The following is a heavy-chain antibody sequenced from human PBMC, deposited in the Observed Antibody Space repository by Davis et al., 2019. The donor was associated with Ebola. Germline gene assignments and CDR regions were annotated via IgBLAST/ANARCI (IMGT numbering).Heavy chain of an antibody. CDR2: IIPIFGTA. CDR1: GGTFSSYA. V-gene: IGHV1-69*13. D-gene: IGHD4-23*01. Sequence: AASVEVSCKASGGTFSSYAISWVRQAPGQGLEWMGGIIPIFGTANYAQKFQGRVTITADESTSTAYMELSSLRSEDTAVYYCARGEFDYGGNSRYYYGMDVWGQGTTVTVSS. J-gene: IGHJ6*02. CDR3: ARGEFDYGGNSRYYYGMDV.